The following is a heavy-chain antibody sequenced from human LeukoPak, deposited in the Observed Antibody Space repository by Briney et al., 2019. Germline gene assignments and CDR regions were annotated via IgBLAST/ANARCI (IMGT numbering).Heavy chain of an antibody. Sequence: ASVKVSCKASGGTFSNYAINWVRQAPGQGLEWMGGIIPIFGTANYARKFQGRVTITADESTSTAYMELSSLRSEDTAVYYCARVGSSGPDYQFFGTFDYWGQGTLVTVSS. D-gene: IGHD3-3*01. J-gene: IGHJ4*02. V-gene: IGHV1-69*01. CDR1: GGTFSNYA. CDR3: ARVGSSGPDYQFFGTFDY. CDR2: IIPIFGTA.